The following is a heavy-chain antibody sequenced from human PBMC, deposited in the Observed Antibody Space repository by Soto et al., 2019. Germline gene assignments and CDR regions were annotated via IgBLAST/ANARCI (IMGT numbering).Heavy chain of an antibody. CDR3: ARDSLHYYGSGRYYGS. Sequence: QVQLVQSGAEVKKPGSSVKVSCKASGGTFSSYTISWVRQAPGQGLEWMGRIIPILGIANYAHKYKGRLPITPDKSTSTAYMELSSLRSEDTAVYYCARDSLHYYGSGRYYGSWGQGTLVTVSS. CDR1: GGTFSSYT. J-gene: IGHJ5*02. D-gene: IGHD3-10*01. CDR2: IIPILGIA. V-gene: IGHV1-69*08.